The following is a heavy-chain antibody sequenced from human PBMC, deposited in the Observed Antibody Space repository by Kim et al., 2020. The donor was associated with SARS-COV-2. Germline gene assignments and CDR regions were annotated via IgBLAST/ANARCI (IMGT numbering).Heavy chain of an antibody. J-gene: IGHJ2*01. CDR3: AKGRVSVAAHYWYFDL. CDR2: TSGSGDST. D-gene: IGHD6-19*01. V-gene: IGHV3-23*01. CDR1: GFTFSSYA. Sequence: GGSLRLSCAASGFTFSSYAMSWVRQAPGKGLEWVAATSGSGDSTYYADSVKGRFTISRDNSIDTLYLRMNSLRAEDTAIYYCAKGRVSVAAHYWYFDLWGRATLVTVSS.